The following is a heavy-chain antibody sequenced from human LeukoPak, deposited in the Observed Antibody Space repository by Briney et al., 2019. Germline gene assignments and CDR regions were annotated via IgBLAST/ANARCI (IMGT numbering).Heavy chain of an antibody. J-gene: IGHJ4*02. CDR3: ARGGIRVSGVDEFDY. CDR1: GFTFIDYD. D-gene: IGHD5/OR15-5a*01. Sequence: PGGSLRLSCAASGFTFIDYDMHCGRQAIEKVLERVSGIGIGGDTHSSGSVKGRFTIYRGNAERSFYLQINRLRAEDTAVYYCARGGIRVSGVDEFDYWGQGTLVTVSS. CDR2: IGIGGDT. V-gene: IGHV3-13*01.